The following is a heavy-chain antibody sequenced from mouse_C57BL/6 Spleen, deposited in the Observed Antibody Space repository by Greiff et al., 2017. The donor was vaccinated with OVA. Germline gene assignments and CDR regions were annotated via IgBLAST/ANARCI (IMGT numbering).Heavy chain of an antibody. CDR3: ARWDGSSFYYFDY. CDR1: GYTFTSYG. J-gene: IGHJ2*01. V-gene: IGHV1-81*01. D-gene: IGHD1-1*01. CDR2: IYPRSGNT. Sequence: VQLQQSGAELARPGASVKLSCKASGYTFTSYGISWVKQRTGQGLEWIGEIYPRSGNTYYNEKFKGKATLTADKSSSTAYMELRSLTSEDSAVYFCARWDGSSFYYFDYWGHGTTLTVSS.